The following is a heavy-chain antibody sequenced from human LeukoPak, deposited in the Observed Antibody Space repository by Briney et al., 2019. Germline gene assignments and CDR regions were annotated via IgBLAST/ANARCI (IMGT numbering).Heavy chain of an antibody. J-gene: IGHJ3*02. CDR2: IYYSGST. D-gene: IGHD2-15*01. Sequence: PSETLSLTCTVSGGSISSYYWSWIRQPPGKGLEWIGYIYYSGSTSYNPSLKSRVTISVDTSKNQFSLKLSSVTAADTAVYYCARGSGGTKDDAFDIWGQGTMVTVSS. CDR3: ARGSGGTKDDAFDI. CDR1: GGSISSYY. V-gene: IGHV4-59*01.